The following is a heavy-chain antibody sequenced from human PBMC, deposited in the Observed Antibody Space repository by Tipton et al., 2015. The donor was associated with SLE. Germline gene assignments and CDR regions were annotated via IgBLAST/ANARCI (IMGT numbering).Heavy chain of an antibody. J-gene: IGHJ6*02. D-gene: IGHD3-10*01. V-gene: IGHV4-38-2*02. CDR2: VFRSGTS. Sequence: TLSLTCTVSGYSISSGHLWGWIRQAPGKGLEWIASVFRSGTSHYNPSLKSRLTISTDTSKRQISLRLTSMTAADTAVYYCAGHRLSLYSSGRGSSGVTVWGRGTAVTVSS. CDR1: GYSISSGHL. CDR3: AGHRLSLYSSGRGSSGVTV.